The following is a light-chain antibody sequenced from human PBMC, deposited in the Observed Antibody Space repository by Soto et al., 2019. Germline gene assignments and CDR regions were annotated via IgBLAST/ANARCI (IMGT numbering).Light chain of an antibody. CDR1: SSDVGGYNY. V-gene: IGLV2-11*01. Sequence: SALTQPRSVSGSPGQSVTISCTGTSSDVGGYNYVSWYQQHPGKAPKLIIYDVSKRPSGVPDRFSGSKSGNTASLTISGLQAEDEADYYCCSYAGTYTLWVFGGGTKVTVL. CDR3: CSYAGTYTLWV. CDR2: DVS. J-gene: IGLJ3*02.